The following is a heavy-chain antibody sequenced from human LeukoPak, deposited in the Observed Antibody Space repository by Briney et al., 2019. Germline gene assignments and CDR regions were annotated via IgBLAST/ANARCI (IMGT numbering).Heavy chain of an antibody. J-gene: IGHJ4*02. CDR1: GFTFSSHA. V-gene: IGHV3-23*01. CDR2: ITSGSGSNV. Sequence: GGSLRLSCAASGFTFSSHAMSWVRQAPGKGLEWVSAITSGSGSNVYYTDSLKGRFTISRDNSKNTLYLHMNSLRAEDTAVYYCAKDQRWLASSFDYWGQGTLVTVSS. CDR3: AKDQRWLASSFDY. D-gene: IGHD3-22*01.